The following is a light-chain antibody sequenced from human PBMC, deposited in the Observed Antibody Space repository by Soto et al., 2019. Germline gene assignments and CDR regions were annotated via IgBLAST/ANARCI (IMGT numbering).Light chain of an antibody. J-gene: IGKJ4*01. V-gene: IGKV3-11*01. CDR3: QQRSFRPLSIT. CDR1: QSISTY. Sequence: EIVLTQSPATLSLSPGERATLSCRASQSISTYLAWYQQKPGQAPRLLIYDASNRATGIPARFSGSGSGTDFTLTISSLEPEDFAVYYCQQRSFRPLSITFGGGTKVEIK. CDR2: DAS.